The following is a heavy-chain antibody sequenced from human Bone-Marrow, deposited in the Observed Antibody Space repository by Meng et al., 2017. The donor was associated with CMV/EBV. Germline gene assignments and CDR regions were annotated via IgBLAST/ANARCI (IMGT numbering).Heavy chain of an antibody. Sequence: GSLRLSCAVYGGSFSGYYWSWIRQPPGKGLEWIGEINHSGSTNYNPSLKSRVTISVDTSKNQFSLKLSSVTAADTAVYYCASWGPIQGLDYWGQGTLVTVSS. J-gene: IGHJ4*02. CDR1: GGSFSGYY. V-gene: IGHV4-34*01. CDR2: INHSGST. CDR3: ASWGPIQGLDY. D-gene: IGHD3-16*01.